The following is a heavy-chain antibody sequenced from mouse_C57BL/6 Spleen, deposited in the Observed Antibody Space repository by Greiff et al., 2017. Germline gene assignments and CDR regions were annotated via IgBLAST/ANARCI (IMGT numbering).Heavy chain of an antibody. V-gene: IGHV5-17*01. CDR3: ARPMIYYGNYLYAMDY. J-gene: IGHJ4*01. Sequence: EVQLVESGGGLVKPGGSLKLSCAASGFTFSDYGMHWVRQAPEKGLEWVAYISSGSSTIYYADTVKGRFTISRDNAKNTLFLQMTSLRSEDTAMYYCARPMIYYGNYLYAMDYWGQGTSVTVSS. D-gene: IGHD2-1*01. CDR2: ISSGSSTI. CDR1: GFTFSDYG.